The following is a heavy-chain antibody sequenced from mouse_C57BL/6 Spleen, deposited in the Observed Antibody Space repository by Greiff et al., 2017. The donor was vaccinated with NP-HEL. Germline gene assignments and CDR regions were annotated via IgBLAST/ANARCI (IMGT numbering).Heavy chain of an antibody. V-gene: IGHV1-15*01. CDR2: IDPETGGT. J-gene: IGHJ2*01. CDR1: GYTFTDYE. D-gene: IGHD3-2*02. Sequence: VQLVESGAELVRPGASVTLSCKASGYTFTDYEMHWVKQTPVHGLEWIGAIDPETGGTAYNQKFKGKAILTADKSSSTAYMELRSLTSEDSAVYYCKAAQAPFDYWGQGTTLTVSS. CDR3: KAAQAPFDY.